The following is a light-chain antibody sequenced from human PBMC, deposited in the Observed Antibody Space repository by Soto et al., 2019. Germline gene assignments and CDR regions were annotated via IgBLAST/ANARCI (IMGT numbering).Light chain of an antibody. CDR3: ASWDDSLSGWV. CDR1: SSNIGSNY. J-gene: IGLJ3*02. V-gene: IGLV1-47*01. CDR2: RSN. Sequence: QSVLTQPPSASGAPGQGVTISCSGSSSNIGSNYVFWYQHLPGTAPKHSIYRSNQRPSGVPDRFSGSKSGTSASLAIGGLRSEYEADYYCASWDDSLSGWVFGGGTKLTVL.